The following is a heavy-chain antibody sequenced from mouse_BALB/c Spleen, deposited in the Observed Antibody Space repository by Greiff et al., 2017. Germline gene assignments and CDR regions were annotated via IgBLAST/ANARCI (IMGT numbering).Heavy chain of an antibody. CDR2: ISYSGST. V-gene: IGHV3-2*02. CDR3: ARSHYGNYVVYAMDY. Sequence: VQLKESGPGLVKPSQSLSLTCTVTGYSITSDYAWNWIRQFPGNKLEWMGYISYSGSTSYNPSLKSRISITRDTSKNQFFLQLNSVTTEDTATYYCARSHYGNYVVYAMDYWGQGTSVTVSS. CDR1: GYSITSDYA. J-gene: IGHJ4*01. D-gene: IGHD2-1*01.